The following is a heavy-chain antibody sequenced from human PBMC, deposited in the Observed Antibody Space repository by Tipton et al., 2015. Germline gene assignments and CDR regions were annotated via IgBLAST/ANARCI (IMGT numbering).Heavy chain of an antibody. CDR1: GFTFSRYG. V-gene: IGHV3-23*03. Sequence: SLRLSCAASGFTFSRYGMSWVRQAPGKGLEWVSVIYSGGSTYYADSVKGRFTISRDDSKNTAYLQMNSLKTDDTAVYYCTRAGSSSWSYYYAAMDVWGQGTTVTVSS. CDR3: TRAGSSSWSYYYAAMDV. J-gene: IGHJ6*02. D-gene: IGHD6-13*01. CDR2: IYSGGST.